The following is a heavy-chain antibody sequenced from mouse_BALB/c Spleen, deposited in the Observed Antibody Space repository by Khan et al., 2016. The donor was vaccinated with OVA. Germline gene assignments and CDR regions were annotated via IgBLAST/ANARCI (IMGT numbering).Heavy chain of an antibody. D-gene: IGHD1-1*02. J-gene: IGHJ3*01. Sequence: EVQLQESGGDSMQPGGSLKLSCATSGFTFTDYYMYWVRQTPEKRLEWVAYISNRGTTPYYADTVRGRFTISSDNANNALYLQKIRLKSEHTAFYYCARCGDGGGRAYWGLVTLVTVST. CDR2: ISNRGTTP. CDR1: GFTFTDYY. CDR3: ARCGDGGGRAY. V-gene: IGHV5-12*02.